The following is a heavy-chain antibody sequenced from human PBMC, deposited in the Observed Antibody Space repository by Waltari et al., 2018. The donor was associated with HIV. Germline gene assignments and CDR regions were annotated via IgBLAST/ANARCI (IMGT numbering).Heavy chain of an antibody. V-gene: IGHV1-8*01. CDR1: GYTFTSFD. Sequence: QVQLVQSGAEVKKPGASVKVSCKASGYTFTSFDINWVRKATGQGLEWMGWMKPNSKKTGFAQKFQRRISMTRNTSIGTAYMELSSPRSLDTAVYYCATTHGSGDYENDFDYWGQGTLV. D-gene: IGHD3-10*01. J-gene: IGHJ4*02. CDR3: ATTHGSGDYENDFDY. CDR2: MKPNSKKT.